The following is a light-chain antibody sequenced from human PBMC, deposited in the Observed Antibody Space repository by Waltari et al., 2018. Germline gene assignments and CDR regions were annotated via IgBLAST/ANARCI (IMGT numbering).Light chain of an antibody. CDR3: CSYAGRGTYV. J-gene: IGLJ1*01. CDR1: TSDVGNYDL. V-gene: IGLV2-23*02. Sequence: QSALTQPASVSGTPGQSITISCTGTTSDVGNYDLVPCYQHHPGKAPKLRICEFIKRPSGVSSRFSGSKSGSTASLIISGLQPDDEADYYCCSYAGRGTYVFGSGTKVTVL. CDR2: EFI.